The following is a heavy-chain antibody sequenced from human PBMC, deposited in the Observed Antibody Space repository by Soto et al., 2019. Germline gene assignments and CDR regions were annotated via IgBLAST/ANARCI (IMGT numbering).Heavy chain of an antibody. D-gene: IGHD1-26*01. CDR2: ISSNGGST. CDR3: ARGLGACAFEF. J-gene: IGHJ3*01. Sequence: EVQLVESGGGLVQPGGSLRLSCAASGFTFSSYAMHWVRQAPGKGLEYVSAISSNGGSTDYANTVNGRFTISRVNSNSTLYLHMGSLRAEEMVVCFCARGLGACAFEFWGQGTMVTVSS. CDR1: GFTFSSYA. V-gene: IGHV3-64*01.